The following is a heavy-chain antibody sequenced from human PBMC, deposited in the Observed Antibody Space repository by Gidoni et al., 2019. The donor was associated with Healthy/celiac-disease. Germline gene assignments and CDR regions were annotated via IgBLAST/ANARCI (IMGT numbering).Heavy chain of an antibody. J-gene: IGHJ2*01. Sequence: QVQLVESGGGVVQPGRSLRLSCAASGFTFSSYGMHWVRQAPGKGLEWVAVIWYDGSNKYYADSVKGRFTISRDNSKKTLYLQMNSLRAEDTAVYYCARENVKYFDLWGRGTLVTVSS. V-gene: IGHV3-33*01. CDR1: GFTFSSYG. CDR2: IWYDGSNK. CDR3: ARENVKYFDL.